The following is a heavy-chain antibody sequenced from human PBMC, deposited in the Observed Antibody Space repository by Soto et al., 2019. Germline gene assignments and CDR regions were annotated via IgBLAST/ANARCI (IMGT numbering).Heavy chain of an antibody. J-gene: IGHJ4*02. D-gene: IGHD6-6*01. Sequence: AASVKVSCKASGGTFSSYAISWVRQAPGQGLEWMGGIIPIFGTANYAQKFQGRVTITADESTSTAYMELSSLRSEDTAVYYCAREFTIAARTYFDYWGQGTLVTVSS. CDR1: GGTFSSYA. V-gene: IGHV1-69*13. CDR3: AREFTIAARTYFDY. CDR2: IIPIFGTA.